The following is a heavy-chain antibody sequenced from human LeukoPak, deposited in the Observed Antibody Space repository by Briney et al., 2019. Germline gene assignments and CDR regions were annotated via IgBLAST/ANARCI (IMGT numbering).Heavy chain of an antibody. CDR3: ARWGSATWYYYGMDV. Sequence: ASETLSLTCALSGGSISSNDWWSWVRPPPGKGLEWIGEIHHSGSTNYNPSLKSRVIISVDKSKNQFSLKLSSVTAADTAVYYCARWGSATWYYYGMDVWGQGTTVTVSS. J-gene: IGHJ6*02. CDR1: GGSISSNDW. CDR2: IHHSGST. D-gene: IGHD3-16*01. V-gene: IGHV4-4*02.